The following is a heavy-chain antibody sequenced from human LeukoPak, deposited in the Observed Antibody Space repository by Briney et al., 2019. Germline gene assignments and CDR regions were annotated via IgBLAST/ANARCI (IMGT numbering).Heavy chain of an antibody. CDR2: ITGGGETT. D-gene: IGHD6-19*01. CDR3: AREVAGRIEY. Sequence: GSLSLTCTASGFTFSSYALSWIRQAPGKGLAWVSLITGGGETTYYGDSVTGRFTISRDNSKNSVHLQMNSRRGEDTAVYFCAREVAGRIEYWGQGALVTVSS. CDR1: GFTFSSYA. J-gene: IGHJ4*02. V-gene: IGHV3-23*01.